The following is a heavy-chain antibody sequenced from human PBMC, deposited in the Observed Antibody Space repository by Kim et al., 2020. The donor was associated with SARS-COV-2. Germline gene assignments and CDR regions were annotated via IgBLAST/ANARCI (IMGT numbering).Heavy chain of an antibody. Sequence: SGPTLVNPSQTLTLTCSFSGFSLSAVGVGVGWIRQPPGKALDWLAVIYWDGDTRYSPSLEGSLSITKDASKNEVILTKTNLDPADSGTYYCAYADLRGAWHYFASWGQGLQVTVSA. CDR2: IYWDGDT. D-gene: IGHD3-9*01. V-gene: IGHV2-5*02. CDR1: GFSLSAVGVG. J-gene: IGHJ4*02. CDR3: AYADLRGAWHYFAS.